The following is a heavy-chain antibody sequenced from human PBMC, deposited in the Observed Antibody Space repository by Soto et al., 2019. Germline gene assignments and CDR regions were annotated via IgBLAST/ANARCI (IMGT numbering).Heavy chain of an antibody. CDR3: ARGYSGYDWIFDY. CDR2: IYYSGST. CDR1: GRSISSYY. Sequence: TSETLSLTCTVSGRSISSYYWSWIRQPPGKGLEWIGYIYYSGSTNYNPSLKSRVTISVDTSKNQFSLKLSSVTAADTAVYYCARGYSGYDWIFDYWGQGTLVTVSS. D-gene: IGHD5-12*01. V-gene: IGHV4-59*08. J-gene: IGHJ4*02.